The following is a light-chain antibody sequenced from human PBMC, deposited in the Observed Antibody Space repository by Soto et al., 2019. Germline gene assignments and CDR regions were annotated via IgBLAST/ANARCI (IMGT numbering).Light chain of an antibody. Sequence: QSVLTQPASVSGSPGQSITISCTGTSSDVGGFNYVSWYQHHPGKAPKLMIYDVTYRPSGVSNRFSGSKSGNTASLTISGLQAEDEADYYCCSYTNSITLVFGGGTKVTVL. CDR1: SSDVGGFNY. CDR2: DVT. J-gene: IGLJ2*01. CDR3: CSYTNSITLV. V-gene: IGLV2-14*03.